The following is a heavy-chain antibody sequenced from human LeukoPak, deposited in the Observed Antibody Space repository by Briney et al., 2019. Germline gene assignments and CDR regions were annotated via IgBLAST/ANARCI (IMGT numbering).Heavy chain of an antibody. CDR3: TRAVAGNPD. CDR2: INHSGYT. CDR1: AVPFSNYY. J-gene: IGHJ4*02. V-gene: IGHV4-34*01. Sequence: PETLSLTCAVSAVPFSNYYWSCVSQSPTKGMEWIGEINHSGYTNYNPSLKSRVTISIDTSKSQFSLMLTSVTAADTAVYYCTRAVAGNPDWGQGNLVTVSS. D-gene: IGHD6-19*01.